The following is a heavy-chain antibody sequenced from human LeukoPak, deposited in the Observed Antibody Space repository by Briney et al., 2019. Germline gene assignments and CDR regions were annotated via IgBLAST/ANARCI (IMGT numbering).Heavy chain of an antibody. CDR2: MSSDGRNR. CDR3: ARGSVASTYSSSFF. V-gene: IGHV3-30*04. D-gene: IGHD6-13*01. Sequence: GGSLRLSCAASGFTFSTYAIHWVRQAPGRGLEWVTVMSSDGRNRFYGDSVQGRFTISRDNSKNTLYLQMNSLTVEDTAVYYCARGSVASTYSSSFFWGPGTLVTVSS. J-gene: IGHJ4*02. CDR1: GFTFSTYA.